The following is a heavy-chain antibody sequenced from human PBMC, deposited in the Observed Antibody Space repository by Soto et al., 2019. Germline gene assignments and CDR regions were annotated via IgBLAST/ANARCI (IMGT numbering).Heavy chain of an antibody. D-gene: IGHD2-2*01. V-gene: IGHV4-59*01. J-gene: IGHJ4*02. CDR1: GDSISSYY. CDR2: IYYSGTT. CDR3: ARTYCTRTNCYDLFDY. Sequence: QVQLQESGPGLVKPSETLSLTCTVSGDSISSYYWSWFRQPPGKGLEWIGYIYYSGTTNYNPSLKSRVTISVDTSKNQFSLKLSSVTAADTAVYYCARTYCTRTNCYDLFDYWGQGTLVTVSS.